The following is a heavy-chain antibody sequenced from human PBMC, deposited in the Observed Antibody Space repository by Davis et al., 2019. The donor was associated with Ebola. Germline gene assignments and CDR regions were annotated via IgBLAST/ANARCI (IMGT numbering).Heavy chain of an antibody. CDR1: GGSITSSDYY. Sequence: MPGGSLRLSCTVSGGSITSSDYYWGWIRQPPGKGLEWIGEINHTGSTSYNPSLKSRVTISVDTSKNQFSLKLTSVTAADTAVYYCASFTFGRGGYWGQGTLVNVSS. J-gene: IGHJ4*02. CDR2: INHTGST. CDR3: ASFTFGRGGY. D-gene: IGHD3-16*01. V-gene: IGHV4-39*07.